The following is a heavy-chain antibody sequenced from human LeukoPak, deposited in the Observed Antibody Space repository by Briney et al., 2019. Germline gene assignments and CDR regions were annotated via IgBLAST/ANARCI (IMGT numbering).Heavy chain of an antibody. Sequence: SETLSLTCTVSGGSISSYYWSWIRQPPGKGLEWIGYIYYSGSTNYNPSLKSRVTISVDTSKNQFSLKLSSVTAADTAVYYCARVFVELGTFNWFDPWGQGTLVTVSS. CDR1: GGSISSYY. CDR2: IYYSGST. D-gene: IGHD1-7*01. CDR3: ARVFVELGTFNWFDP. V-gene: IGHV4-59*01. J-gene: IGHJ5*02.